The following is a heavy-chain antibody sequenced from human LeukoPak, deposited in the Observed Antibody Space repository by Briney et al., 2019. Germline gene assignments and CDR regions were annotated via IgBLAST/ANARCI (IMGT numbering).Heavy chain of an antibody. Sequence: PGGSLRLSCAASGFTFSSYAMSWVRQAPGKGLEWVSAISGSGGSTYYADSVKGRFTISRDNSENTLYLQMNSLRAEDTAVYYCAKDELLAEYYFDYWGQGTLVTVSS. D-gene: IGHD1-7*01. CDR1: GFTFSSYA. CDR2: ISGSGGST. CDR3: AKDELLAEYYFDY. V-gene: IGHV3-23*01. J-gene: IGHJ4*02.